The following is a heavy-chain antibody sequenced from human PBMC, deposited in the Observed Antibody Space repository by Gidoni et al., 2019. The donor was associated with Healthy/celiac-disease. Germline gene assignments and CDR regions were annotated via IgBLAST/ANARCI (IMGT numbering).Heavy chain of an antibody. CDR2: MNPNSGNT. CDR1: GYTFTSYD. D-gene: IGHD1-26*01. CDR3: ARLGWIVGATAVYYYYYGMDV. Sequence: QVQLVQSGAEVKKPGASVKVSCKASGYTFTSYDINWVRQATGQGLEWMGWMNPNSGNTGYAQKFQGRVTMTRNTSISTAYMELSSLRSEDTAVYYCARLGWIVGATAVYYYYYGMDVWGQGTTVTVSS. J-gene: IGHJ6*02. V-gene: IGHV1-8*01.